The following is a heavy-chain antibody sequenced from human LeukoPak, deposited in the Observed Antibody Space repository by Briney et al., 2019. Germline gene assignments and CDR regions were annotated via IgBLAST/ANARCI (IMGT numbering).Heavy chain of an antibody. CDR3: AKDHSWYYGELSSHFDY. Sequence: GGSLRLSCVVSGVSLSSYGMHWVRQAPGKGLEWVAVISYDGSNKYYADSVKGRFTISRDNSKNTLYLQMNSLRAEDTAVYYCAKDHSWYYGELSSHFDYWGQGTLVTVSS. D-gene: IGHD3-10*01. J-gene: IGHJ4*02. CDR1: GVSLSSYG. V-gene: IGHV3-30*18. CDR2: ISYDGSNK.